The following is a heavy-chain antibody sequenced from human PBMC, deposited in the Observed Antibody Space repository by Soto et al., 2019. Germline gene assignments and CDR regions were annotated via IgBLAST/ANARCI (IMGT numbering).Heavy chain of an antibody. V-gene: IGHV4-31*03. Sequence: SETLSLTCTVSGDSINNGDCYWSWLRQLPGKGLERIGYIYYSGTKYYNPSLKSRVSMSVDTSKNQFSLNLTSVTAADTAVYYCAREKEDDSGDYNAFDIWGQGTVVTVSS. D-gene: IGHD4-17*01. J-gene: IGHJ3*02. CDR1: GDSINNGDCY. CDR3: AREKEDDSGDYNAFDI. CDR2: IYYSGTK.